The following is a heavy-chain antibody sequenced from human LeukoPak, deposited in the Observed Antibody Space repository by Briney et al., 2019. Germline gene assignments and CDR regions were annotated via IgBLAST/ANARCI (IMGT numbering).Heavy chain of an antibody. Sequence: SETLSLTCTVSGGSISSSSYYWGRIRQPPGKGLEWIGSIYYSGSTYYNPSLKSRVTISVDTSKNQFSLKLSSVTAADTAVYYCARPWRPRAATTIDYWGQGTLVTVSS. J-gene: IGHJ4*02. D-gene: IGHD6-25*01. CDR3: ARPWRPRAATTIDY. V-gene: IGHV4-39*01. CDR1: GGSISSSSYY. CDR2: IYYSGST.